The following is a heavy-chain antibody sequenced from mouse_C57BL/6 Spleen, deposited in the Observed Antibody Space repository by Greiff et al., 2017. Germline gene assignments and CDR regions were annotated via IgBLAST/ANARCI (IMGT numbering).Heavy chain of an antibody. CDR1: GFTFSDYG. Sequence: EVKVVESGGGLVKPGGSLKLSCAASGFTFSDYGMHWVRQAPEKGLEWVAYISSGSSTFYSADTVKGRFTISRDNAKNTLFLQMHSLRFGDTAMYFCECVYYDYDPFAYWGQGTLVTVSA. J-gene: IGHJ3*01. CDR3: ECVYYDYDPFAY. D-gene: IGHD2-4*01. V-gene: IGHV5-17*01. CDR2: ISSGSSTF.